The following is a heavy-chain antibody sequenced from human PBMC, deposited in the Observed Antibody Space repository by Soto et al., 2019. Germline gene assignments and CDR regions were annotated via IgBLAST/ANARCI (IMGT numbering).Heavy chain of an antibody. V-gene: IGHV4-39*01. J-gene: IGHJ4*02. CDR1: GGSISSSSYY. CDR2: IYYSGST. CDR3: AREAPLAPYYFDY. Sequence: SETLSLTCTVSGGSISSSSYYWGWIRQPPGKGLEWIGSIYYSGSTYYNPSLKSRVTISVDTSKNQFSLKLSSVTAADTAVYYCAREAPLAPYYFDYWGQGTLVTVSS.